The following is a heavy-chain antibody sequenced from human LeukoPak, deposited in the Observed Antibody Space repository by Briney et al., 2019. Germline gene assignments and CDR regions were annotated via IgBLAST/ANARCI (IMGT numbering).Heavy chain of an antibody. CDR3: ARDRRYDYVWGSYPPSYYMDV. CDR1: GGSISSYY. V-gene: IGHV4-59*01. J-gene: IGHJ6*03. CDR2: IYYSGST. Sequence: PSETLSLTCTVSGGSISSYYWSWIRQPPGKGLEWIGYIYYSGSTSYNPSLKSRVTISVDTSKKQFSLKLSSVTAADTAVYYCARDRRYDYVWGSYPPSYYMDVWGKGTTVTISS. D-gene: IGHD3-16*02.